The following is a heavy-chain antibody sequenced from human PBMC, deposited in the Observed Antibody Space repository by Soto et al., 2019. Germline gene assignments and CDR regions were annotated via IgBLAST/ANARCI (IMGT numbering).Heavy chain of an antibody. V-gene: IGHV2-5*02. CDR1: GFSLSTSGVG. J-gene: IGHJ5*02. CDR3: AYNSPFLRYDP. CDR2: IYWDDGE. Sequence: QITLKESGPTLVKPTQTLTLTCTFSGFSLSTSGVGVGWISQPPGKALEWLALIYWDDGERYSPSLKSRLTITKDTSKHQVVLTMTNMDPVDTATYCCAYNSPFLRYDPWCQGTLVAVYS.